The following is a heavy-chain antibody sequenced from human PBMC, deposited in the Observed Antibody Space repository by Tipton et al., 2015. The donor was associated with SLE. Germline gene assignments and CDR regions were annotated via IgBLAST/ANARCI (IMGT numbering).Heavy chain of an antibody. CDR2: IYYSGST. J-gene: IGHJ2*01. V-gene: IGHV4-59*11. D-gene: IGHD6-13*01. CDR3: AREYRGSSWRGNWYFDL. CDR1: GGSISSHY. Sequence: TLSLTCTVSGGSISSHYWSWIRQPPGKGLEWIGYIYYSGSTNYNPSLKSRVTISVDTSKNQFSLKLSSVTAADTAVYYCAREYRGSSWRGNWYFDLWGRGTLVTVSS.